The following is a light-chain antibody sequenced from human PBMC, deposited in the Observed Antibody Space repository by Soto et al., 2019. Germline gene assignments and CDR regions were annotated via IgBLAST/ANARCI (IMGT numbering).Light chain of an antibody. J-gene: IGKJ2*01. V-gene: IGKV1-39*01. Sequence: DIQMTQSPSSLSASVGDRVTITCRASQNINDFLNWYQQKPGKAPNLLIYAASSLQSGVPSRFSGIGSGTDFPLTINSLQPEDFATYYCQQSYSTPLYTFGQGTKLEIK. CDR3: QQSYSTPLYT. CDR1: QNINDF. CDR2: AAS.